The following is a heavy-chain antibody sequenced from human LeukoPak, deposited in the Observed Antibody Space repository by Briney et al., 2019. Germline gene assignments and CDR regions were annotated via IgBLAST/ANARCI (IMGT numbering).Heavy chain of an antibody. CDR2: ISSSGSTI. CDR3: ARDGQYNPLDAFDI. Sequence: GGSLRLSCAASGFTVSSNYMSWIRQAPGKGLEWVSYISSSGSTIYYADPVKGRFTISRDNAKNSLYLQMNSLRAEDTAVYYCARDGQYNPLDAFDIWGQGTMVTVSS. J-gene: IGHJ3*02. D-gene: IGHD1-14*01. V-gene: IGHV3-11*04. CDR1: GFTVSSNY.